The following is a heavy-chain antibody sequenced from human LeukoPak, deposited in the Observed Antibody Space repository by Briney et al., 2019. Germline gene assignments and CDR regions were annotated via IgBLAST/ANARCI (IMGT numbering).Heavy chain of an antibody. CDR2: IVYDGSAK. CDR3: AREGLAEGY. J-gene: IGHJ4*02. V-gene: IGHV3-30*02. CDR1: GFIFSSYG. Sequence: GGSLRLSCATSGFIFSSYGMHWVRQAPGKGLEWVTFIVYDGSAKYYADSVKGRFTISRDNSKNTVSLQMTSLRSEDTAVYYCAREGLAEGYWGRGVLVTVSS. D-gene: IGHD1-14*01.